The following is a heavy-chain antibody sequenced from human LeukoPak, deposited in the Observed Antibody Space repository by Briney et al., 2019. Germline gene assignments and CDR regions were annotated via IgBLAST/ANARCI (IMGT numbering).Heavy chain of an antibody. D-gene: IGHD3-16*01. CDR1: GYTFTSYY. J-gene: IGHJ6*03. Sequence: ASVKVSCKASGYTFTSYYMHWVRQAPGQGLEWMGIINPSGGSTSYAQKFQGRVTITRNTSISTAYMELSSLRSEDTAVYYCARSFGGGPYYYYYYMDVWGKGTTVTVSS. CDR3: ARSFGGGPYYYYYYMDV. V-gene: IGHV1-46*01. CDR2: INPSGGST.